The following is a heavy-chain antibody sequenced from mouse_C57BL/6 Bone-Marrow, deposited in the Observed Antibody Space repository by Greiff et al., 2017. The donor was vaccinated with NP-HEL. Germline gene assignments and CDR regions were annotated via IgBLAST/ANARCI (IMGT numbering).Heavy chain of an antibody. CDR2: ISYDGSN. Sequence: DVQLQESGPGLVKPSQSLSLTCSVTGYSITSGYYWNWIRQFPGNKLEWMGYISYDGSNNYNPSLKNRISITRDTSKNQFFLKLNSVTTEDTATYYCARDRYYGSSLFAYWGQGTLVTVSA. D-gene: IGHD1-1*01. CDR3: ARDRYYGSSLFAY. CDR1: GYSITSGYY. J-gene: IGHJ3*01. V-gene: IGHV3-6*01.